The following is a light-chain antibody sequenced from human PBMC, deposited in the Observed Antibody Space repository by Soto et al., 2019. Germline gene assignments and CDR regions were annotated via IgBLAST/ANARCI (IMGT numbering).Light chain of an antibody. CDR2: GAS. CDR1: QSINIY. J-gene: IGKJ2*01. V-gene: IGKV1-39*01. Sequence: IQMTQSPSSLSASVGDSVTVTCRASQSINIYLNWYQQKPGKAPTLLIYGASSLQSVVPSRFTGGGSRTDFTLTLSSLQPEDFDPYYCQQSYRSPYTFGQGTKLEIK. CDR3: QQSYRSPYT.